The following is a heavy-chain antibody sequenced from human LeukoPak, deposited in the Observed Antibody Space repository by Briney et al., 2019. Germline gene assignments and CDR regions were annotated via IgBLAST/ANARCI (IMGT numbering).Heavy chain of an antibody. CDR2: VDPEDGET. Sequence: APVTVSLKSSGYTFTYYYMHWVRQAPGKGLEWMGRVDPEDGETIYAEKFQGRVTITADTSTDTAYMELSSLRSEDTAVYYCATVEYYDSSGYSWGQGTLVTVSS. CDR3: ATVEYYDSSGYS. J-gene: IGHJ4*02. V-gene: IGHV1-69-2*01. CDR1: GYTFTYYY. D-gene: IGHD3-22*01.